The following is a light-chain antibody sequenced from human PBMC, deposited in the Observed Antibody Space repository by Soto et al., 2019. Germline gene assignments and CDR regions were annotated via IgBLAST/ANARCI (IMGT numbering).Light chain of an antibody. Sequence: DIQMTQSPSTLSASVGDRVTITCRASQSISVWLAWYQQKAGKAPNLLIYKASRLESGVPSRFSGSGSETEFTLTLSGLQPGDSANYYCQQYNSYSPTFGQGTKVEVK. CDR1: QSISVW. CDR3: QQYNSYSPT. J-gene: IGKJ1*01. CDR2: KAS. V-gene: IGKV1-5*03.